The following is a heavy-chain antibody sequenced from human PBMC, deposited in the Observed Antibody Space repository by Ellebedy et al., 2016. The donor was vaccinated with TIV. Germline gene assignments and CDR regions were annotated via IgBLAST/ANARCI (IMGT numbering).Heavy chain of an antibody. CDR3: AKDRGSFVGRAFSSAWCQGF. J-gene: IGHJ4*02. CDR2: ITYSGNNT. Sequence: GGSLRLSCAASGFTFSSYVMNWVRQAPGKGLEWVSTITYSGNNTYYADSVKGRFTISRDNSKNTLFLEMNSLRAEDTAIYYCAKDRGSFVGRAFSSAWCQGFWGQGTLVTVSS. V-gene: IGHV3-23*01. CDR1: GFTFSSYV. D-gene: IGHD6-19*01.